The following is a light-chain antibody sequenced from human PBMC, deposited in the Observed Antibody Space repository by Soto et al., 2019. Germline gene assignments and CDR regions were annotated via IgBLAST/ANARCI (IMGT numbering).Light chain of an antibody. J-gene: IGKJ3*01. CDR2: GAS. V-gene: IGKV3-20*01. Sequence: EIVLTQSPGTLSLSPGERATLSCRASQSVSSSYLAWYQQKPGQAPRLLIYGASSRATGIPDRFSGSGSGTDFTLTISRLEPEDFAVYYGQQYGSSPLGAFGPGTKVDI. CDR3: QQYGSSPLGA. CDR1: QSVSSSY.